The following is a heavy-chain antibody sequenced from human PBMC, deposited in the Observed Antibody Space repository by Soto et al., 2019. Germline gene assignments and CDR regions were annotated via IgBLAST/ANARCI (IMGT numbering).Heavy chain of an antibody. CDR1: GFTFNIYA. CDR2: IRRYGDIT. Sequence: EVQLLESGGDLIQPGGSLRLSCAASGFTFNIYAMTWVRQAPGKGLEWVSGIRRYGDITYYVDSVEDGFSISRDNSKNTLYLQMNSLRAGDTAVYYCAKDRYLDHDSRGYLFDNWGQGTLVTVSS. J-gene: IGHJ4*02. CDR3: AKDRYLDHDSRGYLFDN. V-gene: IGHV3-23*01. D-gene: IGHD3-22*01.